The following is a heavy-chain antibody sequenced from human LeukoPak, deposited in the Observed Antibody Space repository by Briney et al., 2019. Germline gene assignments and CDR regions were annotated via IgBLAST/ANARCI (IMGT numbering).Heavy chain of an antibody. CDR1: GFTFSSYA. J-gene: IGHJ4*02. Sequence: LRLSCAASGFTFSSYAMSWVRQHPGKGLEWIGYIYYSGSTYYNPSLKSRVTISVDTSKNQFSLKLSSVTAADTAVYYCARVPRHTRPFDYWGQGTLVTVSS. CDR2: IYYSGST. CDR3: ARVPRHTRPFDY. V-gene: IGHV4-31*02.